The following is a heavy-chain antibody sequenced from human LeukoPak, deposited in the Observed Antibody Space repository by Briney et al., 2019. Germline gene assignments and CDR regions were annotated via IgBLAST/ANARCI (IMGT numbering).Heavy chain of an antibody. CDR3: ARRHYYGSGSYYIDY. V-gene: IGHV4-34*01. D-gene: IGHD3-10*01. CDR1: GGSFSGYY. CDR2: INHSGST. Sequence: SETLSLTCAVYGGSFSGYYWSWIRQPPGKGLEWIGEINHSGSTNYNPSLTSRGTISVDTSKNQFSLKLSSVTAADTAVYYCARRHYYGSGSYYIDYWGQGTLVTVSS. J-gene: IGHJ4*02.